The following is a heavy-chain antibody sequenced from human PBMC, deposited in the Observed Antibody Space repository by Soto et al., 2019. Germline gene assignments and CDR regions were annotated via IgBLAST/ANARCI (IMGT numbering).Heavy chain of an antibody. CDR2: IYYSGST. CDR1: GGSISSGGYY. J-gene: IGHJ5*02. D-gene: IGHD2-2*01. V-gene: IGHV4-31*03. Sequence: SETLSLTCTVSGGSISSGGYYWSWIRQHPGKGLEWIGYIYYSGSTYYNPSLKSRVTISVDTSKNQFSLKLSSVTAADTAVYYCARSRFRSSTSSYNWFDPWGQGTLVTVSS. CDR3: ARSRFRSSTSSYNWFDP.